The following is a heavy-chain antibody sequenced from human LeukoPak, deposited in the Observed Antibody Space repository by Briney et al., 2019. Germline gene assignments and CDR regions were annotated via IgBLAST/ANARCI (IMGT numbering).Heavy chain of an antibody. Sequence: GESLKISCKGSGYSFTSYWIGWVRQMPGKGLEWIGIIYPGDSDTRYSPSFQGQVTISADKSISTAYLQWSSLKASDTAMYYCARSRKDRYCTNGVCYTYFDYWGQGTLVTVSS. CDR3: ARSRKDRYCTNGVCYTYFDY. D-gene: IGHD2-8*01. J-gene: IGHJ4*02. V-gene: IGHV5-51*01. CDR2: IYPGDSDT. CDR1: GYSFTSYW.